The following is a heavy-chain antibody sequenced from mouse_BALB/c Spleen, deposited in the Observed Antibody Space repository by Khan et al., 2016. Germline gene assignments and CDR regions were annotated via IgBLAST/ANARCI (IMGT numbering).Heavy chain of an antibody. Sequence: EVELVESGGGLVKPGGSLKLSCAVSGFTFSDYYMYWVRQTPEKRLEWVATISDGGSYTYYPDSVKGRFTISRDNAKNNLYLQMSSLKSEDTAMYYCARTYGNYGYFDVWGAGTTVTVSS. CDR3: ARTYGNYGYFDV. D-gene: IGHD2-1*01. V-gene: IGHV5-4*02. CDR2: ISDGGSYT. CDR1: GFTFSDYY. J-gene: IGHJ1*01.